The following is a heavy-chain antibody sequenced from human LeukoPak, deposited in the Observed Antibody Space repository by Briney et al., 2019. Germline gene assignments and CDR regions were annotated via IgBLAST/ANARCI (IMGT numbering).Heavy chain of an antibody. V-gene: IGHV4-38-2*01. D-gene: IGHD3-10*01. CDR2: IYHSGGT. J-gene: IGHJ5*02. CDR3: AREGRTSGTSWYDP. CDR1: DYSVTSDHY. Sequence: SETLSLTCAVSDYSVTSDHYWGWIRLAPGKGLAWIGSIYHSGGTYYNPSLKSRVTISVDTSKDQFSLRLTSVTAADTGIYYCAREGRTSGTSWYDPWGQGTRVTVSS.